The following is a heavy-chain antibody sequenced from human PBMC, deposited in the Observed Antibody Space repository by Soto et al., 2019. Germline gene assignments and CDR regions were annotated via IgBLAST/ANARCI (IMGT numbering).Heavy chain of an antibody. J-gene: IGHJ4*02. CDR2: ISYDGSNK. V-gene: IGHV3-30*18. Sequence: GGSLRLSCAASGFTFSSYGMHWVRQAPGKGLEWVAVISYDGSNKYYADSVKGRFTISRDNSKNTLYLQMNSLRAEDTAVYYCAKDYYGSGSFPPDFGYWGQGTLVTVSS. CDR1: GFTFSSYG. D-gene: IGHD3-10*01. CDR3: AKDYYGSGSFPPDFGY.